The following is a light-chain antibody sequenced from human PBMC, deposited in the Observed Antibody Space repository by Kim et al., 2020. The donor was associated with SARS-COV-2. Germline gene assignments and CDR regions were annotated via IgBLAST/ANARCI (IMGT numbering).Light chain of an antibody. CDR3: QAWDSSTVV. Sequence: VSPGQTASITCSGDKLGDKYACWYQQRPGQSPVLVIYEDTKRPSGIPERFSGSNSGNTATLTISGTQAMDEADYYCQAWDSSTVVFGGGTQLTVL. CDR1: KLGDKY. CDR2: EDT. J-gene: IGLJ2*01. V-gene: IGLV3-1*01.